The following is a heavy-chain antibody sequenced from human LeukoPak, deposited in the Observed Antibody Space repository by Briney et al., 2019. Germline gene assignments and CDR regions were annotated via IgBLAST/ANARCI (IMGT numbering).Heavy chain of an antibody. CDR1: GGSISSGGYY. D-gene: IGHD6-13*01. CDR2: IYHSGST. CDR3: ARSSYSSSWFDY. J-gene: IGHJ4*02. V-gene: IGHV4-30-2*02. Sequence: TSETLSLTCTVSGGSISSGGYYWSWIRQPPGKGLEWIGYIYHSGSTYYNPSLKSRVTISVDRSKNQFSLKLSSVTAADTAVYYCARSSYSSSWFDYWGQGTLVTVSS.